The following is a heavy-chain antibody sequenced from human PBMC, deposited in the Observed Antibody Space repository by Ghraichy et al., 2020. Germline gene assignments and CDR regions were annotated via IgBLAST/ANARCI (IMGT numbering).Heavy chain of an antibody. V-gene: IGHV4-59*01. D-gene: IGHD6-19*01. CDR3: VKNFKTSPYSSGWSFDY. Sequence: SETLSLTCTVSGGSISSYYWSWIRQAPGKGLEWIGYIYYIGGTKYNPSLKSRVTMSIDTSKNQFSLNLTSVTAADTAIYYCVKNFKTSPYSSGWSFDYWGQGTLVTVSS. J-gene: IGHJ4*02. CDR1: GGSISSYY. CDR2: IYYIGGT.